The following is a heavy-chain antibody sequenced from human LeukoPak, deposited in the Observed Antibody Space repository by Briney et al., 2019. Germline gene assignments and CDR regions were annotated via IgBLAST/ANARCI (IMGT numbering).Heavy chain of an antibody. CDR1: GFTFSSYW. V-gene: IGHV3-7*04. CDR2: IKQDGSES. CDR3: ARAITYYYDSSGYS. J-gene: IGHJ4*02. Sequence: PGGSLTLSCAASGFTFSSYWMSWVRQAPGKGLEWVANIKQDGSESYYVDSVKGRFTISRDNAKNSLYLQMNSLRAEDTAVYYCARAITYYYDSSGYSWGQGTLVTVSS. D-gene: IGHD3-22*01.